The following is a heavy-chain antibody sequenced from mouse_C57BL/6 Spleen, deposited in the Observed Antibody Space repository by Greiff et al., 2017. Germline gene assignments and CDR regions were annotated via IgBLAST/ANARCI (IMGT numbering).Heavy chain of an antibody. J-gene: IGHJ2*01. CDR3: ARDYYGSSYRFDY. CDR2: IDPSDSYT. CDR1: GYTFTSYW. D-gene: IGHD1-1*01. V-gene: IGHV1-50*01. Sequence: VQHQQPGAELVKPGASVKLSCKASGYTFTSYWMQWVKQRPGQGLEWIGEIDPSDSYTNYNQKFKGKATLTVDTSSSTAYMQLSSLTSEDSAVYYCARDYYGSSYRFDYWGQGTTLTVSS.